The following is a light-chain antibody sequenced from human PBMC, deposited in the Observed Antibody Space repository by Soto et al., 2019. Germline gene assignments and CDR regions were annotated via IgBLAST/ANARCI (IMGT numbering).Light chain of an antibody. CDR1: QSVSNF. Sequence: EIVLTQSPATLPLSPGERATLSCRASQSVSNFLAWYQQKPGQAPRLLISDASNRATGIPGRFSGSGSGTDFSLTISSLEPEDFPVYYYQERSNWPWTFGQGTKVEIK. V-gene: IGKV3-11*01. J-gene: IGKJ1*01. CDR3: QERSNWPWT. CDR2: DAS.